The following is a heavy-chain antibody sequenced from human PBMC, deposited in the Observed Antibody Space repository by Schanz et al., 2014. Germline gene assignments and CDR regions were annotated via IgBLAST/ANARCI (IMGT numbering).Heavy chain of an antibody. V-gene: IGHV3-30*02. CDR3: VKDLQRELLRDDHYYGMDV. CDR2: VWLDGRDQ. J-gene: IGHJ6*02. D-gene: IGHD1-26*01. Sequence: QVQVVESGGGVVQPGGSLRLSCAASGFAFNKFGMHWVRQTPGKGLEWVAFVWLDGRDQYYADSVKGRFTISRDNSKNTMYLQMNSLRAEDTAVYYCVKDLQRELLRDDHYYGMDVWGQGTTVTVSS. CDR1: GFAFNKFG.